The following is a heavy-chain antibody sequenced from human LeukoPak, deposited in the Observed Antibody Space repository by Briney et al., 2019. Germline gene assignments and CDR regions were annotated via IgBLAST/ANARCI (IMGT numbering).Heavy chain of an antibody. CDR2: INHSGST. CDR1: GGSFSGYY. V-gene: IGHV4-34*01. CDR3: ARFTRGISAAADY. Sequence: SETLSLTCAVYGGSFSGYYWSWIRQPPGKGLEWIGEINHSGSTNYNPSLKSRVTISVDTSKSQFSLKLSSVTAADTAVYYCARFTRGISAAADYWGQGTLVTVSS. J-gene: IGHJ4*02. D-gene: IGHD6-13*01.